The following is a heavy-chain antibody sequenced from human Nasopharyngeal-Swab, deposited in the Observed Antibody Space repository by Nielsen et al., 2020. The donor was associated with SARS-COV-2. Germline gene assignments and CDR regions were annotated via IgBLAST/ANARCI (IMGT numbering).Heavy chain of an antibody. CDR1: GFTFNNFG. V-gene: IGHV3-30*18. CDR2: ISYAGGNN. Sequence: GESLKISCAASGFTFNNFGMHWVRQAPGKGLEWVAVISYAGGNNYYADSVKGRFTISRDNSKNTLYLQMSSLRAEDTAVYYCAKGSTWHIYNWFDPWGQGTLVTVSS. CDR3: AKGSTWHIYNWFDP. J-gene: IGHJ5*02. D-gene: IGHD6-13*01.